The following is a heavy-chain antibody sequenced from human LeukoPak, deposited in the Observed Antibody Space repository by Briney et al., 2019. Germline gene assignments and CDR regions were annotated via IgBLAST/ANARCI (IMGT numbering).Heavy chain of an antibody. V-gene: IGHV3-21*01. CDR2: ITSSSSYI. Sequence: PGGSLRLSCAASGFTFSSYSMNWVRQAPGKGLEWVSSITSSSSYIYYADSVKGRFTISRDNAKNSLYLQMNSLRAEDTAVYYCARDSTVAVAAHYYYYMDVWGKGTTVTVSS. D-gene: IGHD6-19*01. CDR3: ARDSTVAVAAHYYYYMDV. CDR1: GFTFSSYS. J-gene: IGHJ6*03.